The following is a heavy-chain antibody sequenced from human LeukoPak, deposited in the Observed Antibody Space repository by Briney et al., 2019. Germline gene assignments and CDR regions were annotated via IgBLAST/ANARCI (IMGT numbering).Heavy chain of an antibody. CDR3: ARDCNGPAF. Sequence: GGSLRLSCAASGFTFSNNYMSWVRQAPGKGLEWVSVIYSDGGTFYSDSAKGRFTISRDYSKNTLYLQMRSLRADDTAVYYCARDCNGPAFWGQGTLVTVSS. CDR2: IYSDGGT. CDR1: GFTFSNNY. J-gene: IGHJ4*02. D-gene: IGHD2-15*01. V-gene: IGHV3-53*01.